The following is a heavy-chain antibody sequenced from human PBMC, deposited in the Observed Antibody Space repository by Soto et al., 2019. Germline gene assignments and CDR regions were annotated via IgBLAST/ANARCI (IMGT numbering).Heavy chain of an antibody. CDR2: INHSGST. J-gene: IGHJ4*02. Sequence: SETLSLTCAVYGGSFSGYYWSWIRQPPGKGLEWIGEINHSGSTNYNPSLKSRVTISVDTSKNQFSLKLSSVTAADTAVYYCVSMYYYDTSGSGPLWGQGTLVTVPQ. CDR1: GGSFSGYY. D-gene: IGHD3-22*01. V-gene: IGHV4-34*01. CDR3: VSMYYYDTSGSGPL.